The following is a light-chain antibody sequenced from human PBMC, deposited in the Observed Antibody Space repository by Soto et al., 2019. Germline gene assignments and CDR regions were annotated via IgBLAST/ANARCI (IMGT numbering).Light chain of an antibody. CDR2: AAS. Sequence: IVMTQSPLSLPVTPGEPASISCRSSQSLLHSNGYNYLDWYLQKPGQSPQLLIYAASSLQSGVPSRFSGSGSGTDFTLTISSLQPEDFATYYCQQSYSTPHTFGQGTRLEIK. CDR3: QQSYSTPHT. V-gene: IGKV2-28*01. CDR1: QSLLHSNGYNY. J-gene: IGKJ5*01.